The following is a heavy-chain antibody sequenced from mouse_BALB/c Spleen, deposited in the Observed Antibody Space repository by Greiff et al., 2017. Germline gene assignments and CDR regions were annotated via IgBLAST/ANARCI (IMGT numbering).Heavy chain of an antibody. Sequence: VQLQQPGAELVRPGASVKLSCKASGYTFTSYWINWVKQRPGQGLEWIGNIYPSDSYTNYNQKFKDKATLTVDKSSSTAYMQLSSPTSEDSAVYYCTRSAHDYDDYWGQGTTLTVSS. CDR1: GYTFTSYW. J-gene: IGHJ2*01. D-gene: IGHD2-4*01. CDR2: IYPSDSYT. V-gene: IGHV1-69*02. CDR3: TRSAHDYDDY.